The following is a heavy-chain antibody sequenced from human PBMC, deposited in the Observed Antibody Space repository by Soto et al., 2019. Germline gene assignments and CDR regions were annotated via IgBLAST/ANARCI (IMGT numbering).Heavy chain of an antibody. CDR1: GYIFSRNW. CDR2: IYPGDSDT. V-gene: IGHV5-51*01. CDR3: ARPSRSSSSWDTHYFDY. J-gene: IGHJ4*02. Sequence: GESLKISCKGSGYIFSRNWIRWVSQMPGKGLEWMGIIYPGDSDTRYSPSFQGQVTISADKSISTAYLQWSSLKASDTAMYYCARPSRSSSSWDTHYFDYWGQGTLVTVSS. D-gene: IGHD6-13*01.